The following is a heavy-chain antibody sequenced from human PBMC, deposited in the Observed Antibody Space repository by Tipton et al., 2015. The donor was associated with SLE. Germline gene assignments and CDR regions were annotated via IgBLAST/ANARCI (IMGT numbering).Heavy chain of an antibody. Sequence: QLVQSGGGLVKPGGSLRLSCAASGFTFSSYSMNWVRQAPGKGLEWVSSISSSSSYIYYADSVKGRFTISRDNAKNSLYLQMNSLRAEDTAVYYCARTALAFDAFDIWGQGTMVTVSS. D-gene: IGHD2-15*01. V-gene: IGHV3-21*01. CDR3: ARTALAFDAFDI. CDR2: ISSSSSYI. J-gene: IGHJ3*02. CDR1: GFTFSSYS.